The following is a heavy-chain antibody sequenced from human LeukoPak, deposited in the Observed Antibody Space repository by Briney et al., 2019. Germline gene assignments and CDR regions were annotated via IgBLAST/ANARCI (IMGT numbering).Heavy chain of an antibody. J-gene: IGHJ4*02. V-gene: IGHV3-23*01. CDR3: ARDGSKGGTMIVVAY. CDR1: GFTFSSYA. Sequence: GASLRLSCSASGFTFSSYAMTWVRQAPGKGLEWVSSITGSGLSTYYADSVKGRFTISRDNSKNTLYLQMNSLRAEDTAVYYCARDGSKGGTMIVVAYWGQGTLVAVSS. CDR2: ITGSGLST. D-gene: IGHD3-22*01.